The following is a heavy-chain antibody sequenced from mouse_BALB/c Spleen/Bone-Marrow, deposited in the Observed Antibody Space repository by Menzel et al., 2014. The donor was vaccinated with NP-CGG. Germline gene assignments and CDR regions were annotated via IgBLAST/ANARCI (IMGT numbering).Heavy chain of an antibody. D-gene: IGHD2-2*01. J-gene: IGHJ3*01. CDR2: ISSGGPYT. CDR1: GFPFSRYD. CDR3: ARQDGYDGTWFAY. Sequence: EVKLVESGGGLVKPGGSLKLSCAASGFPFSRYDMSWVRQTPEKGLEWVATISSGGPYTYYPVSVKGRFTISRDNARNTLYLQMSGLRSEDTALYYCARQDGYDGTWFAYWGQGTLVTVSA. V-gene: IGHV5-9*02.